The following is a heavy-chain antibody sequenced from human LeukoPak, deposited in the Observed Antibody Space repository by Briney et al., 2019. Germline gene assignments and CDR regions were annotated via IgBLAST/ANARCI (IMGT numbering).Heavy chain of an antibody. V-gene: IGHV4-31*03. CDR1: GGSISSGGYY. CDR2: IYYNGST. D-gene: IGHD3-3*01. CDR3: ARGPPPRSYDFWSGYPPESYAFDI. Sequence: PSETLSLTCTVSGGSISSGGYYWSWIRQHPGKGLEWIGYIYYNGSTYYNPSLKSRVTISVDTSKNQFSLKLSSVTAADTAVYYCARGPPPRSYDFWSGYPPESYAFDIWGQGTMVTVSS. J-gene: IGHJ3*02.